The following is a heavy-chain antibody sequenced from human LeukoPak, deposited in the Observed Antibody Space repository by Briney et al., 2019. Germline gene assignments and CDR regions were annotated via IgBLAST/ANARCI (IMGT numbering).Heavy chain of an antibody. V-gene: IGHV4-59*08. J-gene: IGHJ3*02. Sequence: SETLLSTCTGLGGSIISFYLRWLRQPPGKRLELIGSIYHSWSTNYNSSLKGRVTISVVTSKNQFSLKLSSVTAADTAVYYCARGRSGIDAFDIWGQGTMVTVSS. D-gene: IGHD3-3*01. CDR3: ARGRSGIDAFDI. CDR2: IYHSWST. CDR1: GGSIISFY.